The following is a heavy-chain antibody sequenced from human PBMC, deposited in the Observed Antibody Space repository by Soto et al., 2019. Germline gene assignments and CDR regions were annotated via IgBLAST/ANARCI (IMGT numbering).Heavy chain of an antibody. D-gene: IGHD3-10*01. V-gene: IGHV4-30-4*08. CDR1: GGSIIGGDCC. J-gene: IGHJ4*02. CDR2: IYYSGST. CDR3: ARNTYDYGSGSYVLDY. Sequence: SETMCLTWTVSGGSIIGGDCCRSLNHQPPGKGLEWIGYIYYSGSTYYNPSLKSRVTISVDTSKNQFSLKLSSVTAADTAVYYRARNTYDYGSGSYVLDYWGQGTLVTVSS.